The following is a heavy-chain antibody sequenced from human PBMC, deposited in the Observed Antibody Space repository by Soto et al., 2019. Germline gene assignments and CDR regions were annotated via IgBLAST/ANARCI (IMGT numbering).Heavy chain of an antibody. V-gene: IGHV3-21*01. J-gene: IGHJ4*02. CDR3: ARERGGYSSNVFDY. D-gene: IGHD6-19*01. CDR2: ISSSSSYI. CDR1: GFTFSSYS. Sequence: ESGGGLVKPGGSLRLSCAASGFTFSSYSMNWVRQAPGKGLEWVSSISSSSSYIYYADSVKGRFTISRDNAKNSLYLQMNSLRAEDTAVYYCARERGGYSSNVFDYWGQGTLVTVSS.